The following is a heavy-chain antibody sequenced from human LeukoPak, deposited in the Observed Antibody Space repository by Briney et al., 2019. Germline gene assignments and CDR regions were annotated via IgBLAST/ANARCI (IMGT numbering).Heavy chain of an antibody. CDR2: ISYSGNT. J-gene: IGHJ4*02. V-gene: IGHV4-39*01. Sequence: PSETLSLTCTVSGGSIRSSSDNWGWIRQPPGKGLEWVGTISYSGNTYYNPSLKSRVTISVDTSKNQFSLKLNSVTAADTAVYYCARDSYGYLWGQGTLVTVSS. CDR3: ARDSYGYL. CDR1: GGSIRSSSDN. D-gene: IGHD5-18*01.